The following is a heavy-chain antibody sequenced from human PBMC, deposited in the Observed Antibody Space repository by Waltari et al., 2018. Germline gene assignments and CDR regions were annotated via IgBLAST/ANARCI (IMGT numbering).Heavy chain of an antibody. D-gene: IGHD3-10*01. Sequence: EVQLVESGGGLVKPGGSLRPSCAASGFTFSNFGMNWVRQAPGKGLEWVSSISSGKSYIYYADSVKGRFTISRDNAKNSLYLQMNSLRAEDTAVYYCARENTMVRGAPFDYWGQGTLVTVSS. CDR1: GFTFSNFG. V-gene: IGHV3-21*01. J-gene: IGHJ4*02. CDR3: ARENTMVRGAPFDY. CDR2: ISSGKSYI.